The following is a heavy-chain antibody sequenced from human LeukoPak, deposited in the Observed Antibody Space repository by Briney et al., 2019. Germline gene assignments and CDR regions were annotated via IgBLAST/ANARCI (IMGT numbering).Heavy chain of an antibody. CDR1: GFTFSSYA. CDR2: ISGSGGST. J-gene: IGHJ3*02. Sequence: SGGSLRLSCAASGFTFSSYAMSWVRQAPGKGLEWVSAISGSGGSTYYADSVKGRFTISRDNSKNTLYLQMNSLRAEDTAVYYCAREGHDSSGYYYSFAFDIWGQGTMVTVSS. D-gene: IGHD3-22*01. CDR3: AREGHDSSGYYYSFAFDI. V-gene: IGHV3-23*01.